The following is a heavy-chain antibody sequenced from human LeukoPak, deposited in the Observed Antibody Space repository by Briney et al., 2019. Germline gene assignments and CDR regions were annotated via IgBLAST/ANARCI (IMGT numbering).Heavy chain of an antibody. Sequence: SSETLSLTCTVSGGSISSYYWSWIRQPAGKGLEWIGRIYTSGTTHYNPSLKSRVTMSVDTSKNQFSLKLSSVTAADTAVYYCARLSTVTTSFGYWGQGTLVTVSS. CDR2: IYTSGTT. V-gene: IGHV4-4*07. CDR1: GGSISSYY. CDR3: ARLSTVTTSFGY. J-gene: IGHJ4*02. D-gene: IGHD4-17*01.